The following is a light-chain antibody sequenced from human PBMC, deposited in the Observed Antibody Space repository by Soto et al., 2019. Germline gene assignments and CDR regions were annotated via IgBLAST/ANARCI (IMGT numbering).Light chain of an antibody. CDR3: HQSSMART. CDR1: QSISTY. Sequence: DIQMTQSPSSLSASVGDRVTITCRASQSISTYLNWYQQKPGKVPKLLIYAISNLQSGVPSRFSGSVYWTEFTLTISSLQPEDFATYYCHQSSMARTFGKGTKVEIK. V-gene: IGKV1-39*01. CDR2: AIS. J-gene: IGKJ1*01.